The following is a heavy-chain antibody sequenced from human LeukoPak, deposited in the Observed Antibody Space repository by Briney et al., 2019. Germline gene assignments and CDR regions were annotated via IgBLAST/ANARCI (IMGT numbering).Heavy chain of an antibody. CDR3: ASTLRGGNYDYVWGSPYDAFGI. Sequence: SETLSLTCTVSGGSISSSSYYWGWIRQPPGKGLEWIGSIYYSGSTYYNPSLKSRVTISVDTPKNQFSLKLSSVTAADTAVYYCASTLRGGNYDYVWGSPYDAFGIWGQGTMVTVSS. CDR1: GGSISSSSYY. J-gene: IGHJ3*02. CDR2: IYYSGST. D-gene: IGHD3-16*01. V-gene: IGHV4-39*01.